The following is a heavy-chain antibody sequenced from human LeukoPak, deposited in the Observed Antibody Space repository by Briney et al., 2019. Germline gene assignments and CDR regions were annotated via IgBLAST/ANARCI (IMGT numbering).Heavy chain of an antibody. V-gene: IGHV3-23*01. Sequence: GGSLRLSCTASGFSFGSYAMNWVRQAPGKGLEWVSGIGGSGGGTYYADSVKGRFTMSRDNSKNTLYLQMNSLRAEDTAVYYCAKGPGSSSPRTFDYWGQGTLVTVSS. J-gene: IGHJ4*02. CDR1: GFSFGSYA. CDR3: AKGPGSSSPRTFDY. CDR2: IGGSGGGT. D-gene: IGHD6-13*01.